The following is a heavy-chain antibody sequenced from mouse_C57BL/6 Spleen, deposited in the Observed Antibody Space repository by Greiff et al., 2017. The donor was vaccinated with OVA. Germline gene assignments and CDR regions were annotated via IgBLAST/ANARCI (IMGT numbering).Heavy chain of an antibody. CDR1: GYAFSSSW. D-gene: IGHD1-1*01. Sequence: QVQLQQSGPELVKPGASVKISCKASGYAFSSSWMNWVKQRPGKGLEWIGRIYPGDGDTNYNGKFKGKATLTADKSSSTAYMQLSSLTSEDSAVYVCARRDYGSSYYFDYWGQGTTLTVAS. J-gene: IGHJ2*01. CDR2: IYPGDGDT. CDR3: ARRDYGSSYYFDY. V-gene: IGHV1-82*01.